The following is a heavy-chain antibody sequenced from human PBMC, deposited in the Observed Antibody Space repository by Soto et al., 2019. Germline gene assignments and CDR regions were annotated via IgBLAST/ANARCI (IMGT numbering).Heavy chain of an antibody. D-gene: IGHD5-12*01. Sequence: ASVKVSCKASGYTFTDYYIHWVRLAPGQGLDWMGWINPKSGLTSHAQNFRGRVTMTRDTSISTVYMELNRLTSDDRAIYYCARRDRSGSFDYWGQGTQVTVSS. CDR1: GYTFTDYY. CDR3: ARRDRSGSFDY. CDR2: INPKSGLT. V-gene: IGHV1-2*02. J-gene: IGHJ4*02.